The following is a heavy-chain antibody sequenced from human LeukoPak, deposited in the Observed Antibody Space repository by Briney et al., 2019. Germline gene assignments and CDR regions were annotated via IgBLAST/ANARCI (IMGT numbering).Heavy chain of an antibody. V-gene: IGHV3-23*01. CDR1: GFTFSSYG. Sequence: GGTLRLSCAASGFTFSSYGMSWVRQAPGKGLEWVSAISGSGGSTYYADSVKGRFTISRDNSKNTLYLQMNSLRAEDTAVYYCAKAISDYYYGSGSSSDYWGQGTLVTVSS. CDR3: AKAISDYYYGSGSSSDY. D-gene: IGHD3-10*01. CDR2: ISGSGGST. J-gene: IGHJ4*02.